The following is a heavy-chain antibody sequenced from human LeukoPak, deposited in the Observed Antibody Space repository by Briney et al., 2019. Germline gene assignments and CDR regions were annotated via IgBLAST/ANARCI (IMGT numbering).Heavy chain of an antibody. J-gene: IGHJ4*02. Sequence: ASVTVSCKASGYTFTGYHMHWVRQAPGQGLEWMGRINPNSGDTNYAQKFQGRVTMTRDTSTSTVYMELSSLRSEDTAVYYCAREYYDSSGFDYWGQGTLVTVSS. CDR1: GYTFTGYH. V-gene: IGHV1-2*06. D-gene: IGHD3-22*01. CDR3: AREYYDSSGFDY. CDR2: INPNSGDT.